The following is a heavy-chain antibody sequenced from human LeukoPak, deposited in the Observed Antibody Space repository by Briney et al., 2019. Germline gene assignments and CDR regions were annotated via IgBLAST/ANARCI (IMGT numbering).Heavy chain of an antibody. D-gene: IGHD3-10*01. J-gene: IGHJ4*02. CDR3: TRDRVWFGELSLFDY. CDR1: GFTFGDYA. V-gene: IGHV3-49*04. Sequence: GGSLRLSCTAPGFTFGDYAMSWVRQAPGRGREWVGFVRSKAYGGTTEYAASVKGRFTISRDDSKSIAYLQMNSLKTEDTAVYYCTRDRVWFGELSLFDYWGQGTLVTVSS. CDR2: VRSKAYGGTT.